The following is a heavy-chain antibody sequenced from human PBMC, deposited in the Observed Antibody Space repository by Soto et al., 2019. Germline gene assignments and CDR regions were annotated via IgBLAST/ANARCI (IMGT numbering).Heavy chain of an antibody. Sequence: PSETLSLTCAVYGGSFSGYYWSWIRQPPGKGLEWIGEINHSGSTNYNPSLKSRVTMSLDTSKNQFSLNLSSVTAADTAVYYCARVKVLTATFDYFNGLDGWGQGTTVT. CDR3: ARVKVLTATFDYFNGLDG. CDR1: GGSFSGYY. V-gene: IGHV4-34*01. D-gene: IGHD2-15*01. J-gene: IGHJ6*02. CDR2: INHSGST.